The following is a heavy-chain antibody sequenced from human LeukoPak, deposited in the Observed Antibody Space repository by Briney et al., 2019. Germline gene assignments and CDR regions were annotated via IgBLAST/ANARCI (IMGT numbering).Heavy chain of an antibody. V-gene: IGHV4-61*01. Sequence: SETLSLTCTASGGSVSSGSYFWSWIRQPPGRGLEWIGYIYYSGSTNYNPSLKSRVTISVDTSKNQFSLKLSSVTAADTAVYYCARDPGARRGYYFDYWGQGTLVTVSS. D-gene: IGHD7-27*01. J-gene: IGHJ4*02. CDR3: ARDPGARRGYYFDY. CDR2: IYYSGST. CDR1: GGSVSSGSYF.